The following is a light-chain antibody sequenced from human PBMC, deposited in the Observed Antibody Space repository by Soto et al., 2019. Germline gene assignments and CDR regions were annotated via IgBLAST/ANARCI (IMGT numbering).Light chain of an antibody. J-gene: IGKJ5*01. V-gene: IGKV1-39*01. CDR1: QSISNY. CDR3: PKSYNIPPT. Sequence: DIQLTQSPSSLSASVGDRVTLTCRASQSISNYLNWYQQKAGMAPKLVIYAATTLQRGVPSRFSGSGSGTDFTLTITSLQPEAFAIYFSPKSYNIPPTLGQETRRDTK. CDR2: AAT.